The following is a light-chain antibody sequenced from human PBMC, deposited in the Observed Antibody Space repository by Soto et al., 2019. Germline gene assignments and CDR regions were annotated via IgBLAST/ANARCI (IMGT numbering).Light chain of an antibody. Sequence: MVLTQCRATLSLSPGETATLSCKASEPIKTFYFGWYQHKPGQSPRLLINGVYTRATGIPDRFSGSGSGADFTLTISRLEPEDFAIYYCQFYGSSPITFGQGTRLEIK. J-gene: IGKJ5*01. V-gene: IGKV3-20*01. CDR3: QFYGSSPIT. CDR1: EPIKTFY. CDR2: GVY.